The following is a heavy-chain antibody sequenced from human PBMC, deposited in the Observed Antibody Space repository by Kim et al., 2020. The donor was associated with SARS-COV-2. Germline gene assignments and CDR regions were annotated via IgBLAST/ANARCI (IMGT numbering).Heavy chain of an antibody. CDR2: IYGNDEK. CDR3: AHDSPGLYGFDV. V-gene: IGHV2-5*01. Sequence: SGPTLVNPTHTLTLTCSFSGFSLTPDRLVGVTWVRQPPGKALEWLALIYGNDEKRYTPSLKSRLTIAKDTTENRVVLTLTNVDPVDTGTYYCAHDSPGLYGFDVGGQRTTVTVSS. J-gene: IGHJ6*02. D-gene: IGHD2-8*01. CDR1: GFSLTPDRLVG.